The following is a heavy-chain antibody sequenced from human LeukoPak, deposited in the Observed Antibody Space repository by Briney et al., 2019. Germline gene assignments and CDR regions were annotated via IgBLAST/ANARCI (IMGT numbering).Heavy chain of an antibody. CDR1: GGSISSSSYY. Sequence: PSETLSLTCTVSGGSISSSSYYWGWIRQPPGKGLEWIGSIYYSGSTYYNPSLKSRVTISVDTSKNQFSLKLSSVTAADTAVYYCARHATETEFGYWGQGTLVTVSS. J-gene: IGHJ4*02. V-gene: IGHV4-39*01. CDR2: IYYSGST. CDR3: ARHATETEFGY. D-gene: IGHD4-17*01.